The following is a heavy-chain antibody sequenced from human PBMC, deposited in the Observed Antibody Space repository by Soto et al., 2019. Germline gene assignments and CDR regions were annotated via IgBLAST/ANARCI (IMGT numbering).Heavy chain of an antibody. J-gene: IGHJ5*02. CDR2: MNPNSGNT. Sequence: ASVKVSGKAYGYTFNSDDINWVRHATGQGLEWMGWMNPNSGNTGYAQKFQGRVTKTRNTSIRTAYMELRSLRSEDTAVYYCVRGLKVGGFDPWVQGTLVTVSS. CDR3: VRGLKVGGFDP. V-gene: IGHV1-8*01. D-gene: IGHD2-15*01. CDR1: GYTFNSDD.